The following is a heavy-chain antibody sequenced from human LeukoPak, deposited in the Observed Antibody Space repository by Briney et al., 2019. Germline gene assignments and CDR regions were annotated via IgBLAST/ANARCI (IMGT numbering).Heavy chain of an antibody. CDR2: ISYDGSNK. D-gene: IGHD3-16*01. CDR1: GFTFSSYG. Sequence: GGSLRLSCAASGFTFSSYGMHWVRQAPGKGLEWVAVISYDGSNKYYADSVKGRFTITRDNSKNTLYLQMNSLRAEDTAVYYCAKDLGATPQDYWGQGTLVTVSS. V-gene: IGHV3-30*18. CDR3: AKDLGATPQDY. J-gene: IGHJ4*02.